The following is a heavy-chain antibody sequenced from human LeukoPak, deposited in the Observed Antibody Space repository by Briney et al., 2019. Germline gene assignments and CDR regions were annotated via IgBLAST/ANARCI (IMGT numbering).Heavy chain of an antibody. J-gene: IGHJ4*02. CDR2: TSGSGGST. CDR3: AKGPYVLLWFGELDR. D-gene: IGHD3-10*01. Sequence: GGSLRLSCAASGFTFSSYAMSWVRQAPGKGLEWVSATSGSGGSTYYADSVKGRFTISRDNSKNTLYLQMNSLRAEDTAVYYCAKGPYVLLWFGELDRWGQGTLVTVSS. CDR1: GFTFSSYA. V-gene: IGHV3-23*01.